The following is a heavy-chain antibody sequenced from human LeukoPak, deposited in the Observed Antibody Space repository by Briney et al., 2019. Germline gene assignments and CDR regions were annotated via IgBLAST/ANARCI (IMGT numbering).Heavy chain of an antibody. J-gene: IGHJ4*02. CDR3: ARVNTPYSGYGSLDY. CDR2: INPNSGGT. V-gene: IGHV1-2*02. D-gene: IGHD5-12*01. CDR1: GYTFTGYY. Sequence: ASAKVSCKASGYTFTGYYMHWVRQAPGQGLEWMGWINPNSGGTNYAQKFQGRVTMTRDTSISTAYMELSRLRSDDTAVYYCARVNTPYSGYGSLDYWGQGTLVTVSS.